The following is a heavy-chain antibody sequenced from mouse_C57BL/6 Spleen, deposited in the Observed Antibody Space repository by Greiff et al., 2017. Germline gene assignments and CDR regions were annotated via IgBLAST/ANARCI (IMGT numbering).Heavy chain of an antibody. CDR2: IDPSDSYT. D-gene: IGHD2-10*01. J-gene: IGHJ2*01. CDR1: GYTFTSYW. V-gene: IGHV1-50*01. Sequence: VQLQQPGAELVKPGASVKLSCKASGYTFTSYWMQWVKQRPGQGLEWIGEIDPSDSYTNYNQKLKGKATLTVDTSSSTAYMQLSSLTSEDSAVYYCARRGLLVDYWGQGTTLTVSS. CDR3: ARRGLLVDY.